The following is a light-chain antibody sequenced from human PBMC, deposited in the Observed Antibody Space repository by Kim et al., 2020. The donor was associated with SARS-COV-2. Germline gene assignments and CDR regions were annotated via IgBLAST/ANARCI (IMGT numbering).Light chain of an antibody. CDR3: VLYLGSGIWV. V-gene: IGLV8-61*01. Sequence: GGTVTLTCCLPSGSVSTSLNPSWYQQTPGQAPRTLIYSTNTRSSGVPDRFSGSILGNRAALTITGAQADDESDYYCVLYLGSGIWVFGGGTKLTVL. J-gene: IGLJ3*02. CDR2: STN. CDR1: SGSVSTSLN.